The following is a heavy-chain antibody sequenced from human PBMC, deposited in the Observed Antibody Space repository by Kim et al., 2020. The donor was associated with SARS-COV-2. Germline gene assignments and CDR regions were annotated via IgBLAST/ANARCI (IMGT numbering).Heavy chain of an antibody. CDR3: AKDHESSGWPTFDY. Sequence: YAYSVKGRFTVSRDNAKNTLYLQMDNLRVEDTALYYCAKDHESSGWPTFDYWGQGTQVTVSS. V-gene: IGHV3-23*01. D-gene: IGHD3-22*01. J-gene: IGHJ4*02.